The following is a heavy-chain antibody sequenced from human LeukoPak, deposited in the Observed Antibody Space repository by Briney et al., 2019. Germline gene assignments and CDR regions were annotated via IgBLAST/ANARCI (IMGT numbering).Heavy chain of an antibody. V-gene: IGHV4-39*01. J-gene: IGHJ4*02. D-gene: IGHD3-16*01. CDR2: IYYSGST. CDR1: GGSISGTSYY. CDR3: ARQPGGGFDY. Sequence: PSETLSLTCTVSGGSISGTSYYWGWVRQSPGKGLEWIGSIYYSGSTYYNPSLKSRVTISVDTSKNQFSLKLSSVTAADTAVYYCARQPGGGFDYWGQGTLVTVSS.